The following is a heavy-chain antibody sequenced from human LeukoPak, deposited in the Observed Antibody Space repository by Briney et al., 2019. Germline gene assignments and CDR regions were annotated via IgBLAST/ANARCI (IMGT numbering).Heavy chain of an antibody. CDR1: GFTFSSYA. Sequence: GGPLRLSCVASGFTFSSYAMSWVRQAPGKGLEWVSAISGSGESTYHAYSVKGRFTISRDNSKNTLYPQNNSRRAEETAVYYCARQIGYCSGGSCYFDYWGQGTLVTVSS. J-gene: IGHJ4*02. V-gene: IGHV3-23*01. CDR3: ARQIGYCSGGSCYFDY. D-gene: IGHD2-15*01. CDR2: ISGSGEST.